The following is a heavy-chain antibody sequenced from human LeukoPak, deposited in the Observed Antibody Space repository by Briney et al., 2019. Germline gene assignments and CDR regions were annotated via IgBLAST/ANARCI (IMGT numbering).Heavy chain of an antibody. CDR2: IYYSGST. CDR3: TREGDAILIGHPKRLDY. D-gene: IGHD3-9*01. V-gene: IGHV4-59*01. CDR1: GGSISNYY. Sequence: KPSETLSLTCTVSGGSISNYYWSWIRQPPGKGLEWIGYIYYSGSTNYNPSLKSRVTISVDTSTTQFSLKLSSVTAADTAVSYCTREGDAILIGHPKRLDYWGKGNRVTVSS. J-gene: IGHJ4*02.